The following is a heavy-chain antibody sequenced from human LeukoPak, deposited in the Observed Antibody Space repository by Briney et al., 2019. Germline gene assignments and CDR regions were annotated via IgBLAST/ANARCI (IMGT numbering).Heavy chain of an antibody. CDR2: IYYSGST. CDR1: GGSISSSSYY. CDR3: ARHWVRRLTYYYDMDV. J-gene: IGHJ6*02. Sequence: SETLSLTCTISGGSISSSSYYWGWIRQPPGKGLEWIGSIYYSGSTYYNPSLKSRVTISVDTSKNQFSLKLSSVTAADTAVYYCARHWVRRLTYYYDMDVWGQGTTVTVSS. D-gene: IGHD1-14*01. V-gene: IGHV4-39*01.